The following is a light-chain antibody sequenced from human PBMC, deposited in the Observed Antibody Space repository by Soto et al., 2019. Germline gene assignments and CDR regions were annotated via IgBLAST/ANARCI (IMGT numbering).Light chain of an antibody. CDR1: TGAVTSGHY. Sequence: QAVVTQEPSLTVSPGGTVTLTCGSSTGAVTSGHYPYWFQQKPGQAPRTLIYDTSNKHSWTPARFSGYLLGGKAALTLSGAQPEDEAEYYCSSYTSSSTLVVFGGGTKLTVL. J-gene: IGLJ2*01. CDR3: SSYTSSSTLVV. V-gene: IGLV7-46*01. CDR2: DTS.